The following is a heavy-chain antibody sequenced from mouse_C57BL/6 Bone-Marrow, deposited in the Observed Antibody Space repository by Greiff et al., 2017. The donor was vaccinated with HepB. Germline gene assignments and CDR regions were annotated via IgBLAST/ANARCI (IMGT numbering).Heavy chain of an antibody. Sequence: VQLQQPGAELVRPGPSVKLSCKASGYTFTSYWMHWVKPRPGQGLEWIGVIDPSDSYTNYNQKFKGKATLTVDTSSSTAYMQLSSLTSEDSAVYYCARRGAQATGAWFAYWGQGTLVTVSA. CDR3: ARRGAQATGAWFAY. V-gene: IGHV1-59*01. J-gene: IGHJ3*01. CDR1: GYTFTSYW. CDR2: IDPSDSYT. D-gene: IGHD3-2*02.